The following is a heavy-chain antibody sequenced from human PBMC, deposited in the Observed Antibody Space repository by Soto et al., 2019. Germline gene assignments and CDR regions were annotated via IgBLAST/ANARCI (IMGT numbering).Heavy chain of an antibody. J-gene: IGHJ6*02. CDR2: INSDGRST. CDR1: GFTFSSYW. Sequence: EVQLVESGGGLVQPGGSLRLSCAASGFTFSSYWMHWVRQAPGKGLVWVSRINSDGRSTSYADSVKGRFTISRDNAKNTLYLHMNSLRAEDTAVYYCAREKGAAFYYDGMDVWGQGTTVTVSS. V-gene: IGHV3-74*01. CDR3: AREKGAAFYYDGMDV.